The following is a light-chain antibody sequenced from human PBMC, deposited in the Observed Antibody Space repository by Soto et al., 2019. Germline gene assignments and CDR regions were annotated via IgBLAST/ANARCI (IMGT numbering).Light chain of an antibody. CDR2: GAS. J-gene: IGKJ2*01. V-gene: IGKV3-20*01. Sequence: DIVLTQSPGTLSLSPGERATLSCRASQSVSSGSLAWYQQKPGQAPRLLLYGASNRATGIPDRFSGSGSGTDFTLTISRLEPEDFAVYSCQHYGSSPYTFGHGTKLEI. CDR3: QHYGSSPYT. CDR1: QSVSSGS.